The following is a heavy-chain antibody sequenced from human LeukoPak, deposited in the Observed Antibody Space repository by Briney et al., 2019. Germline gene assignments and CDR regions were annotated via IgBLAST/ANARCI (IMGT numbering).Heavy chain of an antibody. CDR3: ARDIGYFDWLSPFGY. J-gene: IGHJ4*02. V-gene: IGHV1-18*01. D-gene: IGHD3-9*01. Sequence: AASVKVSCKASGYTFTSYGISWVRQAPGQGLEWMGWISAYNGNTNYAQKLQGRVTMTTDTSTSTAYMELRSLRSDDTAVYYCARDIGYFDWLSPFGYWGQGTLVTVSS. CDR1: GYTFTSYG. CDR2: ISAYNGNT.